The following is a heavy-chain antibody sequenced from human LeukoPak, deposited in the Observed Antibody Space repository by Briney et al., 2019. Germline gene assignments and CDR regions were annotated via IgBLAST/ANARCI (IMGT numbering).Heavy chain of an antibody. CDR2: IYHSGST. D-gene: IGHD6-6*01. J-gene: IGHJ5*02. V-gene: IGHV4-4*02. CDR3: ARLEQIVRMGNWFDP. Sequence: SETLSLTCAASGGSISSSNWWSWVRQPPGKGLEWIGEIYHSGSTNYNPSLKSRATISVDKSKNQFSLKLSSVTAADTAVYYCARLEQIVRMGNWFDPWGQGTLVTVSS. CDR1: GGSISSSNW.